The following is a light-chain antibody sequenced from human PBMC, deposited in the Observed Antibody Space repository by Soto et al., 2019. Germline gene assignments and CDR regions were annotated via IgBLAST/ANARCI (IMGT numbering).Light chain of an antibody. CDR2: GAS. CDR3: QQFNNWPWT. CDR1: QSVSSTY. J-gene: IGKJ1*01. Sequence: DIVLTQSPGTLSLSPGERATLSCRASQSVSSTYLAWYQQKPGQAPRLLIYGASSRATDIPDRFTGSGSGTDFTLTISRLEPEDFAVYYCQQFNNWPWTFGQGTEVEIK. V-gene: IGKV3-20*01.